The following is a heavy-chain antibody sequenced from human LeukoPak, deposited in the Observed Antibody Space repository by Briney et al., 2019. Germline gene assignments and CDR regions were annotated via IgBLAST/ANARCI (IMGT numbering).Heavy chain of an antibody. V-gene: IGHV4-59*08. Sequence: SETLSLTCSVSGGSIRNYYLSWIRQSPGKGLEWIGNVDKRGSTNYNPSFKSRVIVSSDTSRNEFSLKLNSVTAADTAIYYCARGGSSCYGCHDWFDPWGQGTRVTVSS. D-gene: IGHD2-2*01. CDR1: GGSIRNYY. CDR2: VDKRGST. J-gene: IGHJ5*02. CDR3: ARGGSSCYGCHDWFDP.